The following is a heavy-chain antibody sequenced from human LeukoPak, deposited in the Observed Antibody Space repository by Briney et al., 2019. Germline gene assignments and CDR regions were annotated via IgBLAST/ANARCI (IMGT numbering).Heavy chain of an antibody. Sequence: GASVKVSCKASGYTFTGYYVHWVRQAPGQGLEWMGWINPNSGGTNYAQKFQGWVTMTRDTSISTAYMELSRLRSDDTAVYYCARGATSDYGDANNWFDPWGQGTLVTVSS. J-gene: IGHJ5*02. CDR2: INPNSGGT. CDR1: GYTFTGYY. CDR3: ARGATSDYGDANNWFDP. V-gene: IGHV1-2*04. D-gene: IGHD4-17*01.